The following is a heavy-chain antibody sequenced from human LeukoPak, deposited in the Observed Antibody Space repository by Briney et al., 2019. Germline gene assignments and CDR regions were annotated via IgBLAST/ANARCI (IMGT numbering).Heavy chain of an antibody. CDR1: GFTFSSYA. J-gene: IGHJ5*02. CDR2: ISGSGYST. CDR3: AKDGYYGSGSYQGEDWFDP. Sequence: GGSLRLSCAASGFTFSSYAMSWVRQAPGKGLEWVSAISGSGYSTYYADSVKGRFTISRDNSKNTLYLQMNSLRAEDTAVYYCAKDGYYGSGSYQGEDWFDPWGQGTLVTVSS. D-gene: IGHD3-10*01. V-gene: IGHV3-23*01.